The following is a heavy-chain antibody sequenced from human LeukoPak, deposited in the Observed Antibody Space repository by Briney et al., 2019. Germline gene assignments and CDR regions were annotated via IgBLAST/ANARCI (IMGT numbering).Heavy chain of an antibody. CDR1: GFSLSTSGMC. J-gene: IGHJ4*02. D-gene: IGHD5-18*01. Sequence: SGPALFKPTPPLTLTFTFSGFSLSTSGMCVSWIRQPPGKALEWLARIDWDDDKYYSTSLKTRLTISKDTSKNQVVLTMTNMDPVDTATYYCARISLRGYEKDDYWGQGTLVTVSS. CDR2: IDWDDDK. V-gene: IGHV2-70*11. CDR3: ARISLRGYEKDDY.